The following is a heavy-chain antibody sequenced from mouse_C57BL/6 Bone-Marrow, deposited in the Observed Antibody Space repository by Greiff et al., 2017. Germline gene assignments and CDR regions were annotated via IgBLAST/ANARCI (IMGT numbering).Heavy chain of an antibody. J-gene: IGHJ4*01. CDR1: GFTFSSYG. CDR3: ARDCERYAMDY. V-gene: IGHV5-4*01. Sequence: EVQGVESGGGLVKPGGSLKLSCAASGFTFSSYGMSWVRQTPEKRLEWVATVSAGGSYTYYPDNVKGRFTISRDNAKNNLYLQMSHLKAEDTAMYDCARDCERYAMDYWCQGTSVTVSS. CDR2: VSAGGSYT.